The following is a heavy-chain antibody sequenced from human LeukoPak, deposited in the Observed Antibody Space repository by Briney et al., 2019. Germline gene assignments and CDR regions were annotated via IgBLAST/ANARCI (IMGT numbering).Heavy chain of an antibody. CDR2: INHSGST. Sequence: PSETLSLTCAVYGGSFSGYYWSWIRQPPGKGLEWIGEINHSGSTNYNPSLKSRVTISVDTSKNQFSLKLSSVTAADTAVYYCARGYLSGSCYSDWGQGTLVTASS. CDR1: GGSFSGYY. D-gene: IGHD2-15*01. V-gene: IGHV4-34*01. J-gene: IGHJ4*02. CDR3: ARGYLSGSCYSD.